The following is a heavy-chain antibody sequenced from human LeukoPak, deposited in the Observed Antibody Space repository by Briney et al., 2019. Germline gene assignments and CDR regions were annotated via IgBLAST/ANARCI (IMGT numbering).Heavy chain of an antibody. D-gene: IGHD3-22*01. J-gene: IGHJ4*02. V-gene: IGHV3-74*01. CDR2: INSEGSTI. CDR3: ARISSDSISYYDH. CDR1: GLSFSSYA. Sequence: GGSLRLSCGASGLSFSSYAMNWVRQAPGKGLVWVSRINSEGSTISYADSVKGRFTISRDNAKNTLFLQMNSLRAEDTAVYYCARISSDSISYYDHWGQGTLVTVSS.